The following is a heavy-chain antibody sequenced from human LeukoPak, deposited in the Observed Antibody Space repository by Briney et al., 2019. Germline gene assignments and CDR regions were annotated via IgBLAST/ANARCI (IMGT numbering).Heavy chain of an antibody. J-gene: IGHJ4*02. D-gene: IGHD6-19*01. CDR1: GFTFSSYE. CDR2: ISSSGSTI. Sequence: GGSLRLSCAAAGFTFSSYEMNWVRQAPGKGLEWVSYISSSGSTIYYADSVKGRFTISRDNAKNSLYLQMNSLRAEDTAVYYCAREVGRSSGWFDYWGQGTLVTVSS. V-gene: IGHV3-48*03. CDR3: AREVGRSSGWFDY.